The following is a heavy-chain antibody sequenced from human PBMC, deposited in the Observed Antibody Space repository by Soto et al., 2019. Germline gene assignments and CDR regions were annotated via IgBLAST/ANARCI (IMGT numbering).Heavy chain of an antibody. Sequence: TLSLTCAVSGGSISSGGYSWSWIRQPPGKGLEWIGYIYHSGSTYYNPSLKSRVTISVDRSKNQFSLKLSSVTAADTAVYYCARGPPFGYWGQGTLVTVSS. CDR1: GGSISSGGYS. CDR2: IYHSGST. V-gene: IGHV4-30-2*01. CDR3: ARGPPFGY. J-gene: IGHJ4*02. D-gene: IGHD3-10*01.